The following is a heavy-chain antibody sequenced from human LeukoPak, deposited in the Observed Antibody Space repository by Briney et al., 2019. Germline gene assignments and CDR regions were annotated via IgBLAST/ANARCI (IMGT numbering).Heavy chain of an antibody. CDR3: AKAPLGRCTGVICYYFDY. Sequence: GGSLRLSCAASGFTVSNNYLHWVRQAPGKGLEWVSVIYSGGTTYYANSVKGRFTISRDSSKNTMYLQMNSLRAEDAAVYYCAKAPLGRCTGVICYYFDYWGQGTLVTVSS. CDR2: IYSGGTT. CDR1: GFTVSNNY. D-gene: IGHD2-15*01. J-gene: IGHJ4*02. V-gene: IGHV3-53*01.